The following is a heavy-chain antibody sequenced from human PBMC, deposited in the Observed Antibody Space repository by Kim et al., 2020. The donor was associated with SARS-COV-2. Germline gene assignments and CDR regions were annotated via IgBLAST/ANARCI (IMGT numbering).Heavy chain of an antibody. V-gene: IGHV3-74*03. CDR2: INNDGSSA. J-gene: IGHJ4*02. D-gene: IGHD6-13*01. Sequence: GGSLRLSCATSGFTFATYWMHWIRQVPGKGLVWVSRINNDGSSAVYTNSVKSRFTISRDNAKNTVYLRMNSLRADDTAVYYWARDLSTWGQGTLVTVSS. CDR3: ARDLST. CDR1: GFTFATYW.